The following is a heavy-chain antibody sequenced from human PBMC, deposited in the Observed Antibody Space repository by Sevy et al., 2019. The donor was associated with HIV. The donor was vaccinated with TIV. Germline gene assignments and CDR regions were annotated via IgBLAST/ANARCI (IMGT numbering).Heavy chain of an antibody. CDR2: IYPGDSAT. J-gene: IGHJ6*02. V-gene: IGHV5-51*01. CDR3: ARLRGSVASTRAHYYYYYGMDV. D-gene: IGHD6-19*01. CDR1: GYSFTSYW. Sequence: GESLKISCKGSGYSFTSYWIGWVRQMPGKGLEWMGIIYPGDSATRYSPSFQGQVTISADKSISTAYLQWSSLKASDTAMYYCARLRGSVASTRAHYYYYYGMDVWGQGTTVTVSS.